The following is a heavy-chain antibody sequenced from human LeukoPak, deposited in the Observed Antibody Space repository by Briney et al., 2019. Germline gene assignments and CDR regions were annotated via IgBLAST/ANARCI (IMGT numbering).Heavy chain of an antibody. J-gene: IGHJ6*03. CDR1: GFPYDDYG. CDR2: FNWNGGST. V-gene: IGHV3-20*01. CDR3: ARAPLYYMDV. Sequence: GGSQSLSCGAWGFPYDDYGMRGPRQAPGKGLVGVIGFNWNGGSTGYADSVKGRFTISRDNAKNSLYLQMNSLRAEDTVLYNCARAPLYYMDVWGKGTTVTVSS.